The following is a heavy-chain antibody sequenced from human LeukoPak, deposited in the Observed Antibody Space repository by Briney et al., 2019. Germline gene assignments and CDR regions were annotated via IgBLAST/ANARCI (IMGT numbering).Heavy chain of an antibody. CDR3: ANLDEYSSSEFDY. CDR1: RFTFSTYW. D-gene: IGHD6-6*01. CDR2: ISSSSSTI. J-gene: IGHJ4*02. V-gene: IGHV3-48*01. Sequence: SGGSLRLPCAASRFTFSTYWMSWVRQAPGKGLEWVSYISSSSSTIYYADSVKGRFTISRDNAKNSLYLQMNSLRAEDTAVYYCANLDEYSSSEFDYWGQGTLVTVSS.